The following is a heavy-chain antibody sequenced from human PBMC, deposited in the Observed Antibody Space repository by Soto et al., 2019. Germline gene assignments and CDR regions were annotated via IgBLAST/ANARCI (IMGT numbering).Heavy chain of an antibody. Sequence: EVHLVESGGGLVQTGGSLRLSCAISESTVSRDWMNWVRQAPGKGLEWVAHINQDGSEKYYVDSVKGRFTISRDNAKNSLYLQMNSRRAGDTAMYYCSGGVGDAFWGQGTLVTVSS. CDR1: ESTVSRDW. V-gene: IGHV3-7*04. CDR2: INQDGSEK. CDR3: SGGVGDAF. J-gene: IGHJ4*02. D-gene: IGHD1-26*01.